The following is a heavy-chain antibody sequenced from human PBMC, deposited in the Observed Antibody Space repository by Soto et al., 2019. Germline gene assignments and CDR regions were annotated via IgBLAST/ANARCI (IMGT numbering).Heavy chain of an antibody. CDR3: AKEADIVIGPVAGPVAFSFDL. Sequence: QVNLVESGGGVVQPGRSLRLSCAGSGFTFRSYGLHWVRQSPGKGLDWVAVVSGGGETTYYADSVKGRSTISRDNSKNMMYMQMDSLRPEDTAVYYCAKEADIVIGPVAGPVAFSFDLWGQGTLVTVSS. J-gene: IGHJ4*02. V-gene: IGHV3-30*18. D-gene: IGHD2-2*01. CDR1: GFTFRSYG. CDR2: VSGGGETT.